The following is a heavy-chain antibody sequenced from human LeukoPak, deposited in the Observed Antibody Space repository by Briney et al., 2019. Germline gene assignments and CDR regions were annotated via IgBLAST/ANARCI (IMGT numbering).Heavy chain of an antibody. CDR2: IIPILGIA. J-gene: IGHJ6*02. Sequence: GSSVKVSCKASGGTFSSYAISWVRQAPGQGLEWMGRIIPILGIANYAQKFQGRVTITADKSTSTAYMELSSLRSEDTAVYYCARGTAYYYDSSGPQTHGMDVWGQGTTVTVSS. V-gene: IGHV1-69*04. D-gene: IGHD3-22*01. CDR1: GGTFSSYA. CDR3: ARGTAYYYDSSGPQTHGMDV.